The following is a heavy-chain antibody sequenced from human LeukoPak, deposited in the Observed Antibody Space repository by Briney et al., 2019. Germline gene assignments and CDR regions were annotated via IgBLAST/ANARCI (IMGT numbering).Heavy chain of an antibody. V-gene: IGHV4-38-2*01. CDR2: IYHSGKP. D-gene: IGHD2-21*01. Sequence: PWETLSLTCGVSGYSISSGYYWGWIRPSPGTGLEWIGSIYHSGKPYYNFSLKSRVTISVDTAHNQSSLELSAGTAPDTAVLCCARGDIPDFWGQGTLVTVSS. J-gene: IGHJ4*02. CDR3: ARGDIPDF. CDR1: GYSISSGYY.